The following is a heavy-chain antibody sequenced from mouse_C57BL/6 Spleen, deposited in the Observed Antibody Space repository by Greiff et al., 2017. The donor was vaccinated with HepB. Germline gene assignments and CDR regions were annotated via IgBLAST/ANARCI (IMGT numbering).Heavy chain of an antibody. D-gene: IGHD2-1*01. J-gene: IGHJ2*01. CDR3: ARLGGNYGGPFDD. V-gene: IGHV1-80*01. CDR1: GYAFSSYW. Sequence: QVQLKESGAELVKPGASVKISCKASGYAFSSYWMNWVKQRPGKGLEWIGQIYPGDGDTNYNGKFKGKATLTADKSSSTAYMQLSSLTSEDSAVYFCARLGGNYGGPFDDWGQGTTLTVSS. CDR2: IYPGDGDT.